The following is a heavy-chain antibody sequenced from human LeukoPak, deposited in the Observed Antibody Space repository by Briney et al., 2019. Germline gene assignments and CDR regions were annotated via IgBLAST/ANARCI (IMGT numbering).Heavy chain of an antibody. V-gene: IGHV3-7*01. Sequence: GGSLRLSCVVSRFTFSTYWMNWVRQAPGKGLEWVANIKQDGSEKYYVDSVKGRFTISRDNAKNTLYLQMNSLRAEDTAVYYCARDLYCSGDSCYSGLKYWGQGTLVTVSS. CDR2: IKQDGSEK. CDR3: ARDLYCSGDSCYSGLKY. CDR1: RFTFSTYW. D-gene: IGHD2-15*01. J-gene: IGHJ4*02.